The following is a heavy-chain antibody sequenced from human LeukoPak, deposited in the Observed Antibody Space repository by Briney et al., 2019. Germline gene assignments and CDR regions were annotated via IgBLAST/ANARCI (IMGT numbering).Heavy chain of an antibody. CDR1: GGSISSGDYY. Sequence: SETLSLTCTVSGGSISSGDYYWSWIRQPPGKGLEWIGYIYYSGSTYYNPSLKSRVTISVDTSKNQFSLKLSSVTAADTAVYYCARGGWLVWNWFDPWGQGTLVTVSS. V-gene: IGHV4-30-4*02. CDR3: ARGGWLVWNWFDP. CDR2: IYYSGST. D-gene: IGHD6-19*01. J-gene: IGHJ5*02.